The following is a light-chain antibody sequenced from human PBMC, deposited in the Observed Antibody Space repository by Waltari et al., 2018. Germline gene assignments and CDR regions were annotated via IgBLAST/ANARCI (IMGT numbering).Light chain of an antibody. V-gene: IGKV4-1*01. CDR1: QSVLYSSNNKNY. CDR2: WAS. Sequence: DIVMTQSPDSLAVSLGERATINCKSSQSVLYSSNNKNYLAWYRQKPGQPPKLLIYWASTRESGIPDRFSGSGSGTDFTLTIGSLQAEDVAVYYCQQYYDAPRTFGQGTKVEIK. CDR3: QQYYDAPRT. J-gene: IGKJ1*01.